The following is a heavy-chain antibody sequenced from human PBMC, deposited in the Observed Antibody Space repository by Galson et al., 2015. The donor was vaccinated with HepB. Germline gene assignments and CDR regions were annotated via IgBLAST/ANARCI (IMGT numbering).Heavy chain of an antibody. J-gene: IGHJ6*02. V-gene: IGHV3-33*01. CDR1: GFTFSSYG. Sequence: SLRLSCAASGFTFSSYGMHWVRQAPGKGLEWVAVIWDDGSNKYYADSVKGRFTIFRDNSKNTLYLQMNSLRAEDTAVYYCARDSTTVTNYGMDVWGQGTTVTVSS. D-gene: IGHD4-17*01. CDR3: ARDSTTVTNYGMDV. CDR2: IWDDGSNK.